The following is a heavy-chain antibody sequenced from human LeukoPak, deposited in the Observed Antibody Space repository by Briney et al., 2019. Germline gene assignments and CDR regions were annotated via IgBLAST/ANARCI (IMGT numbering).Heavy chain of an antibody. Sequence: AGGSLRLSCAASGFTFSSYSMNWVRQAPGKGLEWVSSITSSSRYTFYADSVKGRFTISRDNAKNSLYLQMNSLRAEDTAVYYCARETEWETDYWGQGTLVTVSS. CDR2: ITSSSRYT. CDR1: GFTFSSYS. CDR3: ARETEWETDY. J-gene: IGHJ4*02. D-gene: IGHD1-26*01. V-gene: IGHV3-21*01.